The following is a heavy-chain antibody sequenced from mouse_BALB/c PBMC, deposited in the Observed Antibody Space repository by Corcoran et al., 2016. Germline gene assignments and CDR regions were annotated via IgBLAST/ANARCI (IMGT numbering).Heavy chain of an antibody. J-gene: IGHJ1*01. CDR2: IDPANGNT. CDR1: GFNIKDTY. CDR3: ANWDWYFDV. D-gene: IGHD4-1*01. V-gene: IGHV14-3*02. Sequence: EVQLQQSGAELVKPGASVKLSCTASGFNIKDTYMHWVKQRPEQGLEWIGRIDPANGNTKYDPKFQGKATITADTSSNTAYLQLSSLTSEDTAVYYCANWDWYFDVWCAGTTVTRSS.